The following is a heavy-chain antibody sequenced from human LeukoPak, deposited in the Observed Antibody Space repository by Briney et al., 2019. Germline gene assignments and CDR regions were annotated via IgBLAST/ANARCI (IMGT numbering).Heavy chain of an antibody. CDR3: ARDVSSSFPGWFDP. V-gene: IGHV3-33*08. J-gene: IGHJ5*02. Sequence: GGSLRLSCAASGFTFSSYAMHWVRQAPGKGLEWVAVIWYDGSNKYYADSVKGRFTISRDNSKNTLYLQMNSLRAEDTAVYYCARDVSSSFPGWFDPWGQGTLVTVSS. D-gene: IGHD6-6*01. CDR1: GFTFSSYA. CDR2: IWYDGSNK.